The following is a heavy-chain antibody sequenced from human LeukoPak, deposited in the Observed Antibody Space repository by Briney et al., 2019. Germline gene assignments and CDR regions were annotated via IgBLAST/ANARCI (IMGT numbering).Heavy chain of an antibody. CDR1: GGSISSGSYY. Sequence: SETLSLTCTVSGGSISSGSYYWSWIRQPAGKGLEWIGRIYTSGSTNYNPSLKSRVTISVDTSKNQFSLKLSSVTAADTAVYYCPRDFYGCKGYCGMDVWDQGTTVTVSS. CDR2: IYTSGST. J-gene: IGHJ6*02. V-gene: IGHV4-61*02. D-gene: IGHD4-17*01. CDR3: PRDFYGCKGYCGMDV.